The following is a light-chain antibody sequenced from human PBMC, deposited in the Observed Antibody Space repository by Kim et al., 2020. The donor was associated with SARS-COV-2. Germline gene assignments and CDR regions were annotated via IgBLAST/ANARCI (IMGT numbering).Light chain of an antibody. CDR3: AAWDDSLNGLV. CDR1: NSNIGRHS. J-gene: IGLJ1*01. V-gene: IGLV1-44*01. CDR2: ITS. Sequence: QSVLTQPPSASGSPGQRVTISCSGSNSNIGRHSVDWYQQFPGTAPKLLIHITSQWPSGVPDRFSGSKSGTSASLAIDGLQSEDEADYYCAAWDDSLNGLVFGSGTKVTVL.